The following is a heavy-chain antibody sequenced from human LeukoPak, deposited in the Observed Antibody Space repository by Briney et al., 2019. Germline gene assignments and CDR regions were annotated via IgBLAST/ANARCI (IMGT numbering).Heavy chain of an antibody. CDR3: ARHGIAAVGSDAFDI. CDR1: GYSFTSYW. CDR2: IYPGDSDT. V-gene: IGHV5-51*01. J-gene: IGHJ3*02. D-gene: IGHD6-13*01. Sequence: GKSLKISCKGSGYSFTSYWIGWVRQIPGKGLEWMGIIYPGDSDTRYSPSFQGQVTISADKSISTAYLQWSSLKASDTAMYYCARHGIAAVGSDAFDIWGQGTMVTVSS.